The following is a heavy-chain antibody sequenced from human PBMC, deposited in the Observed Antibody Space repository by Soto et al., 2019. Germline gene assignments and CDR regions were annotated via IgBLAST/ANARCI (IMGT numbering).Heavy chain of an antibody. CDR3: ARHDYYGSGRYYFDY. CDR2: INHSGST. V-gene: IGHV4-34*01. Sequence: SETLSLTCAVYGGSFSGYYWSWIRQPPGKGLEWIGEINHSGSTNYNPSLKSRVTTSVDTSKNQFSLKLSSVTAADTAVYYCARHDYYGSGRYYFDYWGQGTLVTVSS. J-gene: IGHJ4*02. CDR1: GGSFSGYY. D-gene: IGHD3-10*01.